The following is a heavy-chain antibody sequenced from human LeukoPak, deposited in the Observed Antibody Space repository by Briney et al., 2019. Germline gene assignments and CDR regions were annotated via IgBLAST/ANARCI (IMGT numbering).Heavy chain of an antibody. V-gene: IGHV4-30-2*01. CDR1: GGSISSGGYS. D-gene: IGHD6-13*01. CDR3: AREMYSSSQTGVFDY. CDR2: IYHSGST. Sequence: PSQTLSLTCAVSGGSISSGGYSWSWIRQPPGKGLEWIGYIYHSGSTYYNPSLKSRVTISVDRSKNQFSLKLSSVTAADTAVYYCAREMYSSSQTGVFDYWGQGTLVTVSS. J-gene: IGHJ4*02.